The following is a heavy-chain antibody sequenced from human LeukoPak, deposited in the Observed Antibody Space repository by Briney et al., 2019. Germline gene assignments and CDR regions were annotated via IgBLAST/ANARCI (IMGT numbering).Heavy chain of an antibody. D-gene: IGHD3-9*01. CDR2: IYTSGST. CDR1: GGSISSGSYY. J-gene: IGHJ3*02. CDR3: ARSLTGYAPISFDI. Sequence: SETLSLTCTVSGGSISSGSYYWSWIRQPAGKGLEWIGRIYTSGSTNYNPSLKSRVTISVDTPKNQFSLKLSSVTAADTAVYYCARSLTGYAPISFDIWGQGTMVTVSS. V-gene: IGHV4-61*02.